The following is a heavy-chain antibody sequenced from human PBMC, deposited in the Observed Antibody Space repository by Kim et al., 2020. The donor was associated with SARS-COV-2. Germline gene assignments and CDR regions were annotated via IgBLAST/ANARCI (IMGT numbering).Heavy chain of an antibody. D-gene: IGHD2-15*01. CDR2: IWTGGTT. CDR1: GLTLSTSI. Sequence: GGSLRLSCAGSGLTLSTSIMHWLRQAPGKGLEWVAVIWTGGTTAHADSVRGRFTISRDNSKNTLYLQMDSLGAADTAVYYCAKEMGGFDVWGQGTMVTVSS. CDR3: AKEMGGFDV. V-gene: IGHV3-33*06. J-gene: IGHJ3*01.